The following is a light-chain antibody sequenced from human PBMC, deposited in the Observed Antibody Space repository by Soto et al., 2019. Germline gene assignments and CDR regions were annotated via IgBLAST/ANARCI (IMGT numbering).Light chain of an antibody. CDR3: QQRSNWTPGLT. CDR1: QSVSSY. J-gene: IGKJ4*01. CDR2: DAS. V-gene: IGKV3-11*01. Sequence: EIVLTQSPATLSLSPGERATLSCRASQSVSSYLAWYQQKPGQAPRLLIYDASNRATGIPARFSGSGSGTDFTLTISSLEPEDCSVYYCQQRSNWTPGLTFGGGTKVEIK.